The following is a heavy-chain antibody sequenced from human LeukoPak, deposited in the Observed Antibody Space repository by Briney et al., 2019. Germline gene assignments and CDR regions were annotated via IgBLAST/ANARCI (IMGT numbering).Heavy chain of an antibody. J-gene: IGHJ4*02. V-gene: IGHV1-2*02. CDR1: GYSFTGYY. D-gene: IGHD6-19*01. CDR2: INPKSGGT. Sequence: ASVKVSCKASGYSFTGYYLDWVRQAPGQGLEWMGWINPKSGGTNYAQRFPGRVTMTRDTSISTAYMELSSLRSDDTAIYYCARRVFSGWGYYFDYWGQGTLVTVSS. CDR3: ARRVFSGWGYYFDY.